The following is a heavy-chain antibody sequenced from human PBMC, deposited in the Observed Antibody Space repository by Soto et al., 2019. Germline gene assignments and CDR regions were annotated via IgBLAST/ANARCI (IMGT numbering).Heavy chain of an antibody. J-gene: IGHJ4*02. CDR2: INSDGSTT. CDR1: GFTFSNYW. D-gene: IGHD3-10*02. V-gene: IGHV3-74*01. CDR3: GRYSYVRGFDY. Sequence: GGSLRLSCAASGFTFSNYWMDWVRQAPGKGLVWVSHINSDGSTTSYADSVKGRFTISRDNAKNTLYLQMNSLRAEDTAVYYCGRYSYVRGFDYWGQGTLVTVSS.